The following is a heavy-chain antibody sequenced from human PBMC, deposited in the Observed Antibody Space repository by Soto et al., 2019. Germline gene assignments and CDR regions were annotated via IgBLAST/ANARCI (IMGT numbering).Heavy chain of an antibody. D-gene: IGHD2-2*01. J-gene: IGHJ6*02. CDR2: IDPSDSYT. Sequence: GESLKISCKASGYSFSTYWISWVRQMPGKGLEWMGRIDPSDSYTNYSPSFQGHVTISADKSISTAYLQWSSLKASDTAMYYCATSVAYSSTSCPGVWGQGTTVTVSS. CDR1: GYSFSTYW. CDR3: ATSVAYSSTSCPGV. V-gene: IGHV5-10-1*01.